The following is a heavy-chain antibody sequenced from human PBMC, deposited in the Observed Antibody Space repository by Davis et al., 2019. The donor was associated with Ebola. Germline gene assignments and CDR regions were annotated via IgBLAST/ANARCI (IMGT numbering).Heavy chain of an antibody. V-gene: IGHV4-39*01. J-gene: IGHJ6*04. CDR2: VYYSGIT. Sequence: MPSETLSLTCTVSGGSIISSSSYWGWIRQPPRKGLEWIGSVYYSGITYYNPSLKSRVTISVDTSKNQFSLKLRSVTAADTAVYYCARGILSYGMDVWGKGTTVTVSS. CDR3: ARGILSYGMDV. D-gene: IGHD2-21*01. CDR1: GGSIISSSSY.